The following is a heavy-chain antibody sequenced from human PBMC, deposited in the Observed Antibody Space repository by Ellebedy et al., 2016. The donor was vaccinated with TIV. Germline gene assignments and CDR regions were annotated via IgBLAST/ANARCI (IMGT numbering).Heavy chain of an antibody. V-gene: IGHV1-18*01. CDR3: ARVFTADGDYSY. CDR2: ISAYNGNT. J-gene: IGHJ4*02. Sequence: ASVKVSCXASGGTFSSYGISWVRQAPGQGLEWMGWISAYNGNTNYAQKLQGRVTMTTDTSTSTAYMELRSLRSDDTAVYYCARVFTADGDYSYWGQGTLVTVAS. D-gene: IGHD4-17*01. CDR1: GGTFSSYG.